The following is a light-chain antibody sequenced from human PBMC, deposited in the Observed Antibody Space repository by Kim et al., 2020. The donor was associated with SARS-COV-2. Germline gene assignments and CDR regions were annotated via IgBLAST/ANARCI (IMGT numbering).Light chain of an antibody. CDR1: SSNIGAGYD. CDR2: GNN. J-gene: IGLJ1*01. Sequence: VTISCTGSSSNIGAGYDVHWYQQLPGTAPKLLIYGNNNRPSGVPDRFSGSKSGTSTSLAITGLQAEDEADYYCQSYDSSLSGLYVFGIGTKVTVL. V-gene: IGLV1-40*01. CDR3: QSYDSSLSGLYV.